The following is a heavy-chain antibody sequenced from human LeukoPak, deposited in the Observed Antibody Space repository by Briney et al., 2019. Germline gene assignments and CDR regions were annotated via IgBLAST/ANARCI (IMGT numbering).Heavy chain of an antibody. V-gene: IGHV3-23*01. J-gene: IGHJ4*02. CDR3: AKDIGGSGAY. Sequence: PGGSLRLSCAASGFTFSSYAMSWVRQAPGKGLEWVSDISGSGGSAYYADSVQGRFTISRDNSKNTVYLQMNSLRAEDTAIYYCAKDIGGSGAYWGQGTLVTVSS. D-gene: IGHD3-16*01. CDR1: GFTFSSYA. CDR2: ISGSGGSA.